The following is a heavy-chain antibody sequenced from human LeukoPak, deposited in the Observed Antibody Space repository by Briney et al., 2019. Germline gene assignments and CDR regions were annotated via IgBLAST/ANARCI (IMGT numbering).Heavy chain of an antibody. V-gene: IGHV1-69*05. CDR2: IIPIFGTA. Sequence: SVKVSCKASGGTFSSYAISWVRQAPGQGLEWMGGIIPIFGTANYAQKFQGRVTITTDESTSTAYMELSSLRSEDTAVYYCARDRLEGAAIGINWFDPWGQGTLVTVSS. CDR3: ARDRLEGAAIGINWFDP. J-gene: IGHJ5*02. CDR1: GGTFSSYA. D-gene: IGHD2-2*01.